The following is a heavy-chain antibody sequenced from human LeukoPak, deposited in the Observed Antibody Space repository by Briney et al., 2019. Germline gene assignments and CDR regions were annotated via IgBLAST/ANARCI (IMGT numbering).Heavy chain of an antibody. CDR3: ARLGAATTFDY. V-gene: IGHV4-4*07. D-gene: IGHD2-15*01. CDR1: GGSLSGYY. Sequence: SETLSHTCTVSGGSLSGYYWTWIRQPAGKGLEWIGHIYTRGNTNYSPSLKSRVTMSVDTSKNQFSLKLSSVTAADTAVYYCARLGAATTFDYWGQGTLVTVSS. CDR2: IYTRGNT. J-gene: IGHJ4*02.